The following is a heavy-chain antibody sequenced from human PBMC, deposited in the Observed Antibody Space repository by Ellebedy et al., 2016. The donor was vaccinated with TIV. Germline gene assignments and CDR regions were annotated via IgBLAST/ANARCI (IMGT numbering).Heavy chain of an antibody. D-gene: IGHD2-2*01. CDR3: ARGDCSSTSCSPGY. V-gene: IGHV5-51*01. J-gene: IGHJ4*02. Sequence: KVSCKGSGYSFTSYWIGWMRQMPGKGLEWMGIIYPGDSDTRYSPSFQGQVTISADKSITTAYLQWSSLKASDTAMYYCARGDCSSTSCSPGYWGQGTLVTVSS. CDR1: GYSFTSYW. CDR2: IYPGDSDT.